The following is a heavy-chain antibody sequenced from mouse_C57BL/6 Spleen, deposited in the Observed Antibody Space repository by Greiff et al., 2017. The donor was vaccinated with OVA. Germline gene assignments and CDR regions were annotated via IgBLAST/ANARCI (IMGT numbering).Heavy chain of an antibody. CDR2: IDPSDSET. CDR3: ATGYGYFDV. J-gene: IGHJ1*03. Sequence: QVQLQQPGAELVRPGSSVKLSCKASGYTFTSYWMHWVKQRPIQGLEWIGNIDPSDSETHYNQKFKDKATLTVDKTSSTAYMQLSSRTAEDSAVYYCATGYGYFDVWGTGTTVTVSS. CDR1: GYTFTSYW. V-gene: IGHV1-52*01.